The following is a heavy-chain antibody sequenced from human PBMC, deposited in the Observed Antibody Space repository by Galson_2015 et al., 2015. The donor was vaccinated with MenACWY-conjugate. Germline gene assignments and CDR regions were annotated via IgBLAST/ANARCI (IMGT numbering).Heavy chain of an antibody. CDR3: ARIPTWGSSFGYFDY. CDR2: TYYRSRWHN. J-gene: IGHJ4*02. D-gene: IGHD7-27*01. V-gene: IGHV6-1*01. Sequence: CAISGDSVSSNSAAWTWIRQSPSRGLEWLGRTYYRSRWHNDYAVSVKSRTTINPDTSRNQLSLQLISVTAADTAVYYCARIPTWGSSFGYFDYWGQGILVAVSS. CDR1: GDSVSSNSAA.